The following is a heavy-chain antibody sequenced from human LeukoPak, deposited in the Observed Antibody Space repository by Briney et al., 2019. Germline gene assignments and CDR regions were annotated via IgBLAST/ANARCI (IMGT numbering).Heavy chain of an antibody. CDR2: INHSGSA. CDR3: ARTRYYYNSRSYGAPYYFDY. Sequence: SETLSLTCAVYGGSFSGYYWSWIRQPPGKGLEWIGEINHSGSANYNPSLKSRVTISVDTSKNQFSLKLSSVTAADTAVYYCARTRYYYNSRSYGAPYYFDYWGQGTLVTVSS. J-gene: IGHJ4*02. D-gene: IGHD3-10*01. V-gene: IGHV4-34*01. CDR1: GGSFSGYY.